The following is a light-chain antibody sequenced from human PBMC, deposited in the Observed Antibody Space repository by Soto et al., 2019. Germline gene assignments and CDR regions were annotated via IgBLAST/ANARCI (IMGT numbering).Light chain of an antibody. CDR3: QSYDNSLNGYV. J-gene: IGLJ1*01. CDR1: SGDVGAYDY. V-gene: IGLV2-8*01. Sequence: QSALTQPPSASGSPGQSVTISCTGTSGDVGAYDYVSWYQQHPGKAPKLLIYEVTKRPLGVPDRFSGSKSGTSASLAIFGLQPGDEADYYCQSYDNSLNGYVFGTGTKLTVL. CDR2: EVT.